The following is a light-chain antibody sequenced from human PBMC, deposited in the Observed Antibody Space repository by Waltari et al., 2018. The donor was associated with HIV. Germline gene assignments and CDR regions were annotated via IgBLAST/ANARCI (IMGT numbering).Light chain of an antibody. J-gene: IGLJ2*01. CDR2: DND. CDR1: SPNIGNKD. V-gene: IGLV1-51*01. Sequence: QSVLTQSPSVSAAPGQRVTISCSGSSPNIGNKDVSWSQQLPGRAPKVLIYDNDKRPSGIPDRFSGSKSGTSATLDITGLQTGDEADYYCATWHTSLRAHVVFGGGTKVTVL. CDR3: ATWHTSLRAHVV.